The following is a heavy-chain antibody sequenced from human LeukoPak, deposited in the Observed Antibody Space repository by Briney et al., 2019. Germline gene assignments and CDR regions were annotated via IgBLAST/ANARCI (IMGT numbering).Heavy chain of an antibody. CDR1: GGSISSYY. CDR2: IYYSGST. J-gene: IGHJ3*02. V-gene: IGHV4-59*01. D-gene: IGHD3-9*01. Sequence: PSETLSLTCTVSGGSISSYYWSWIRQPPGKGLEWRGYIYYSGSTNYNPSLKSRVTISVDTSKNQFSLKLSSVTAAGTAVYYCAREQRVLYDTLTGYYEEDAFDIWGQGTMVTVSS. CDR3: AREQRVLYDTLTGYYEEDAFDI.